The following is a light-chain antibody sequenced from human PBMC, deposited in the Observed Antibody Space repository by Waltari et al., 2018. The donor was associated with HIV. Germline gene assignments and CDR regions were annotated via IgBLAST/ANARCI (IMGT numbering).Light chain of an antibody. V-gene: IGKV3-20*01. CDR1: DSVSRTY. CDR3: QQYGGSPIFT. J-gene: IGKJ3*01. CDR2: GGS. Sequence: ELLLTQSPVTLSFSPGERAIISCRASDSVSRTYLAWYQQKPGQAPRLLISGGSNRATGIPDRFRGSGSGTDFTLTISRLEPEDFAVYYCQQYGGSPIFTFGPGTKVEIK.